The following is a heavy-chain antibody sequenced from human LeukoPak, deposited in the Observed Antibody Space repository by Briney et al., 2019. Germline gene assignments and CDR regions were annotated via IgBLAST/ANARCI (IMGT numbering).Heavy chain of an antibody. CDR3: ARPGLLDY. Sequence: GGSLRLSCAASGFTFSSYWMHWVRQAPGKGLVWVSRINGDGSSTSYADSVKGRFTISRDNAKNTLYLQMNSLRAEDTAVYYCARPGLLDYWGQGTLVTVSS. CDR2: INGDGSST. D-gene: IGHD2-21*02. CDR1: GFTFSSYW. J-gene: IGHJ4*02. V-gene: IGHV3-74*01.